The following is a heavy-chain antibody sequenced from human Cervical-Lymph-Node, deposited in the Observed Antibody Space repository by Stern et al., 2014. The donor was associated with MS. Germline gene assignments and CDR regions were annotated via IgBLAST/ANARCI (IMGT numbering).Heavy chain of an antibody. CDR2: ISSISSTI. D-gene: IGHD1-1*01. CDR3: ARENELGGTA. Sequence: VQLVESGGGLVQPGGSLRLSCAASGFTFSSYSMNWVRQAPGKGLEWVSYISSISSTIYYADSVKGRFTISRDKAKNSLYLQMNSLRDEDTAVYYCARENELGGTAWGQGTLVTVSS. CDR1: GFTFSSYS. V-gene: IGHV3-48*02. J-gene: IGHJ5*02.